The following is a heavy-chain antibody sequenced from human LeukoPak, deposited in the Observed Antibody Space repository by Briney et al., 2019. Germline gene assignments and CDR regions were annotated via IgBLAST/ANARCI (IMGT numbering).Heavy chain of an antibody. J-gene: IGHJ4*02. CDR1: GFTFSSYG. CDR2: ISYDGSNK. D-gene: IGHD1-7*01. CDR3: ARMNYVSSGWGAPFDY. V-gene: IGHV3-30-3*01. Sequence: GSLRLFCGASGFTFSSYGMQWVRQAPGKGLEWVAVISYDGSNKYYADSVKGRFTISRDNSKNTLYLQMNSLRAEDTAVYYCARMNYVSSGWGAPFDYWGQGTLVTVSS.